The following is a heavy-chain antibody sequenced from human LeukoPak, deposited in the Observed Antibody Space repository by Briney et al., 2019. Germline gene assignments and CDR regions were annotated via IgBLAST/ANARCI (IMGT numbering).Heavy chain of an antibody. V-gene: IGHV1-69*06. Sequence: GASVKVSCKASGGTFSSYAISWVRQAPGQGLEWMGGIIPIFGTANYAQKFQGRVTITADKSTSTAYMELSSLRSEDTAVYYCARDLNYYDSSGYLDYWGQGTLVTVSS. CDR1: GGTFSSYA. CDR2: IIPIFGTA. D-gene: IGHD3-22*01. J-gene: IGHJ4*02. CDR3: ARDLNYYDSSGYLDY.